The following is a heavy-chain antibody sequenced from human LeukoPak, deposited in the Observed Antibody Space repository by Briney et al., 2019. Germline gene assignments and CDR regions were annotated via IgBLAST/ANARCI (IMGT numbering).Heavy chain of an antibody. CDR1: GFTFDDYA. J-gene: IGHJ4*02. CDR2: ISWNSGTI. V-gene: IGHV3-9*01. Sequence: PGGSLRLSFAASGFTFDDYAMHWVRQAPGKGLEWVSGISWNSGTIVYADSVKGRFTISRDNAKNSLYLQMNSLRPEDTALYYCAKGPTLGYCSSISCHSDWGQGTLVTVPS. D-gene: IGHD2-2*02. CDR3: AKGPTLGYCSSISCHSD.